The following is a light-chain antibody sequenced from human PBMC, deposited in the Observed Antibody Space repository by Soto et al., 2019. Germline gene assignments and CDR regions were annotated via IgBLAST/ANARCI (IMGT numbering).Light chain of an antibody. CDR3: QQSYSTPLT. CDR1: QSVSSSY. J-gene: IGKJ4*01. CDR2: GVS. Sequence: EIVFTQSPGTLSLSPGEIATLSCMSSQSVSSSYLAWYQQKPGQAPRLLIYGVSARATGIPARFSGSGFGTDFTLTISSLQPEDFATYYCQQSYSTPLTFGGGTKVDIK. V-gene: IGKV3D-7*01.